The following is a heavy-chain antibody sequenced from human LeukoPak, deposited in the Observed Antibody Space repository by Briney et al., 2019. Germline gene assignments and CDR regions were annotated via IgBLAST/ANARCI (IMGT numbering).Heavy chain of an antibody. CDR2: VSGDGQRA. CDR1: GFTFNNYA. V-gene: IGHV3-23*01. J-gene: IGHJ4*02. Sequence: PGGSLRLSCAASGFTFNNYAMSWVRQTPGKGLQWVSAVSGDGQRAFYADSVKGRFTIFRDNPMNTLSLQMNSLRVEDTAVYYCAKEQDNLLLLSHFDSWGQGILVIVSA. CDR3: AKEQDNLLLLSHFDS. D-gene: IGHD1-14*01.